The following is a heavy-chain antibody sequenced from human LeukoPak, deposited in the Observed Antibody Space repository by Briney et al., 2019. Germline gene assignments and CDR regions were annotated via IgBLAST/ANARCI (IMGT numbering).Heavy chain of an antibody. J-gene: IGHJ4*02. CDR1: GFTFSSHW. V-gene: IGHV3-7*05. Sequence: GGSLRLSCAASGFTFSSHWMSWVRQAPGKGLEWVANIKQDGSEKYYVDSVKGRFAISRDNAKNSVYLQMNSLRVDDTAVYYCAREEWYYFDYWGQGTLVTVSS. CDR3: AREEWYYFDY. D-gene: IGHD3-3*01. CDR2: IKQDGSEK.